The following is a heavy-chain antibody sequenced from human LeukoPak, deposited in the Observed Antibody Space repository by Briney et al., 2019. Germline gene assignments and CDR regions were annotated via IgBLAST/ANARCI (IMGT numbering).Heavy chain of an antibody. CDR3: ASLRYFDWPTLDY. J-gene: IGHJ4*02. Sequence: GRSLRLSCAASGFTFSSYAMHWVRQAPGKGLEWVAVISYDGSNKYYADSVKGRFTISRDNSKNTLYLQMNSLRAEDTAAYYCASLRYFDWPTLDYWGQGTLVTVSS. CDR1: GFTFSSYA. D-gene: IGHD3-9*01. CDR2: ISYDGSNK. V-gene: IGHV3-30*04.